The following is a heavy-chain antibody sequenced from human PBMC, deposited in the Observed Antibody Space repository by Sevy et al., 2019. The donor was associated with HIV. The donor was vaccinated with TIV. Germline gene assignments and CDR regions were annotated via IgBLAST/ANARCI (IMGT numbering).Heavy chain of an antibody. CDR2: MKQDGSAE. J-gene: IGHJ4*02. V-gene: IGHV3-7*01. D-gene: IGHD5-18*01. Sequence: GGSLRLSCAASGFSFSIYWMSWIRQAPGKGLEWVANMKQDGSAEDYVDSVKGRFTISRDNAKNSLFLQMNSLSAEDTGVYYCGREGLGGYRYGLDYGGQGTRVTVP. CDR1: GFSFSIYW. CDR3: GREGLGGYRYGLDY.